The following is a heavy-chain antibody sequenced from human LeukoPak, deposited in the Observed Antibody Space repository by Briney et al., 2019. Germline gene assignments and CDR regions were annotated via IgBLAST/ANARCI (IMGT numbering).Heavy chain of an antibody. D-gene: IGHD6-19*01. CDR1: GYTFTSYA. V-gene: IGHV7-4-1*02. CDR2: INTNTGNP. CDR3: ARVGAVAGTRDLGY. Sequence: ASVKVSCKASGYTFTSYAMNWVRQAPGQGLEWMGWINTNTGNPTYAQGFTGRFVFSLDTSVSTAYLQISSLKAEDTAVYYCARVGAVAGTRDLGYWGQGTLVTVSS. J-gene: IGHJ4*02.